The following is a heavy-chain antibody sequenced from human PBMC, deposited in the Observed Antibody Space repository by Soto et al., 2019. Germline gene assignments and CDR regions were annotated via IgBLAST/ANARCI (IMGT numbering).Heavy chain of an antibody. CDR1: GFTFSSYG. D-gene: IGHD3-16*01. CDR2: IWYDGSNK. Sequence: HVQLVQSGGGVVQPGRSLRLSCAASGFTFSSYGMHWVRQAPGKGMEWVAVIWYDGSNKYYADSVKGRFTISRDNSKNTLSLQMISVRSEDKAVYYCARECDGNMMASWVYDYYSMDVWGQWTTVTVSS. V-gene: IGHV3-33*01. J-gene: IGHJ6*02. CDR3: ARECDGNMMASWVYDYYSMDV.